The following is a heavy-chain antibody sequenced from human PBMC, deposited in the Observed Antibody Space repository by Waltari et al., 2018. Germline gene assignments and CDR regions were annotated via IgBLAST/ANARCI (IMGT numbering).Heavy chain of an antibody. J-gene: IGHJ4*02. D-gene: IGHD3-10*01. CDR2: ITHDRKT. CDR1: GGAFSGYS. V-gene: IGHV4-34*01. CDR3: GRGGLTYDYGSGIYAGIDY. Sequence: QVRLQQWGAGLLKPSETLSLTCAVYGGAFSGYSWTWIRQPPGKGLEWIGEITHDRKTNYNPSLKSRVTMSVDTSQNQFSLKVTSATAADTAMYYCGRGGLTYDYGSGIYAGIDYWGQGVLVSVSS.